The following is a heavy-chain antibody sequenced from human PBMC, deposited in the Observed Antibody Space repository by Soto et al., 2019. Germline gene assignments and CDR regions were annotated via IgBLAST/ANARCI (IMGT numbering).Heavy chain of an antibody. V-gene: IGHV5-10-1*01. J-gene: IGHJ6*02. CDR3: ARTIAAAGTYYYYYGMAV. CDR1: GYSFTSYW. D-gene: IGHD6-13*01. Sequence: GESLKISCKGSGYSFTSYWISWVRQMPGKGLEWMGRIDPSDSYTNYSPSFQGHVTISADKSISTAYLQWSSLKASDTAMYYCARTIAAAGTYYYYYGMAVWGQGTTVTVSS. CDR2: IDPSDSYT.